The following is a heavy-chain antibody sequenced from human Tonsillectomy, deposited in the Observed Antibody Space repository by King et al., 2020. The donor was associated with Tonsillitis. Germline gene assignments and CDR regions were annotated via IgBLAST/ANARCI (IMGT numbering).Heavy chain of an antibody. D-gene: IGHD2-8*01. Sequence: VTLKESGPALVKPTQTLTLTCTLSGFSLSTSGMRVSWIRQPPGKALEWLARIDWDDDKFYSTSLKTRLTLSKDTSKNQVVLTMTNVDPVDTATYYCARMGFCSNGVCHNACDIWGHGTMVIVSA. CDR3: ARMGFCSNGVCHNACDI. J-gene: IGHJ3*02. V-gene: IGHV2-70*04. CDR1: GFSLSTSGMR. CDR2: IDWDDDK.